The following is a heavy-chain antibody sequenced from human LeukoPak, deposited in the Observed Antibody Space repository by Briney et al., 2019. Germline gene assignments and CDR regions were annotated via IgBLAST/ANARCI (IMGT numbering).Heavy chain of an antibody. V-gene: IGHV3-30*03. CDR3: ARVQSSSWGYAFDI. Sequence: GGSLRPSCAASGFTFSSYGMHWVRQAPGKGLDWVAVISYDGSNKYYADSVKGRFTISRDNSKNTLYLQMNSLRAEDTAVYYCARVQSSSWGYAFDIWGQGTMVTVSS. CDR1: GFTFSSYG. J-gene: IGHJ3*02. D-gene: IGHD6-13*01. CDR2: ISYDGSNK.